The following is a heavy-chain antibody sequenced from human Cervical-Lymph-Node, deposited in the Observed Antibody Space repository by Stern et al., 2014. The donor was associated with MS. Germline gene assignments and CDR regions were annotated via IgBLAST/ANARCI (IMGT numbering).Heavy chain of an antibody. D-gene: IGHD5-18*01. CDR1: GYTFTDYA. CDR2: ISAYNGDT. V-gene: IGHV1-18*01. CDR3: AVLSVDADFDY. J-gene: IGHJ4*02. Sequence: VQLAQSGAEVKKPGASVKVSCTASGYTFTDYAISWVRQAPGQGLEWMAWISAYNGDTNFAQEVQGRVSLTTDTATSTAYMELRSLRSDDTAVYYCAVLSVDADFDYWGQGTLVTVSS.